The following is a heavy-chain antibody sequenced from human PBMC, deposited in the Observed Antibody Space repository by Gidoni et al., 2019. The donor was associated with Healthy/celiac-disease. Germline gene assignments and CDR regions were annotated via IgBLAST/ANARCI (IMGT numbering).Heavy chain of an antibody. J-gene: IGHJ5*02. V-gene: IGHV3-23*01. CDR3: AKGGRSSGWYDNWFDP. CDR1: GFTFSSYA. Sequence: EVQLLESGGGLVQPGGSLRLSCAASGFTFSSYAMSWVRQAPGKGLEWVSAISGSGGSTYYADSVKGRFTISRDNSKNTLYLQTNSLRAEDTAVYYCAKGGRSSGWYDNWFDPWGQGTLVTVSS. CDR2: ISGSGGST. D-gene: IGHD6-19*01.